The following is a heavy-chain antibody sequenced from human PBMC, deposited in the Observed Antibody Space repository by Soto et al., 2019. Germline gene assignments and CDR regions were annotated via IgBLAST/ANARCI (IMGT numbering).Heavy chain of an antibody. Sequence: SETLSLTCTVSGGSISSYYWSWIRQPPGKGLEWIGYIYYSGSTNYNPSLKSRVTISVDTSKNQFSLKLSSVTAADTAVYYCARTPLQYYDYIWGDGVFDYWGQGTLVTVSS. CDR3: ARTPLQYYDYIWGDGVFDY. V-gene: IGHV4-59*08. J-gene: IGHJ4*02. D-gene: IGHD3-16*01. CDR1: GGSISSYY. CDR2: IYYSGST.